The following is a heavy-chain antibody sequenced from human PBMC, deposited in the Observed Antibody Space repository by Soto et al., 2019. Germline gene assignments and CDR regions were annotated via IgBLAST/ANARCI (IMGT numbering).Heavy chain of an antibody. CDR1: GGTFSSYT. D-gene: IGHD2-15*01. Sequence: QVQLVQSGAEVKKPGSSVKVSCKASGGTFSSYTISWVRQAPGQGLEWMGRIIPILGIANYAQKFQGRVTITADKSTSTAYMELSNLRSEDTAVYYCASEGIVVVVAATDAFDIWGQGTMVTVSS. V-gene: IGHV1-69*02. J-gene: IGHJ3*02. CDR3: ASEGIVVVVAATDAFDI. CDR2: IIPILGIA.